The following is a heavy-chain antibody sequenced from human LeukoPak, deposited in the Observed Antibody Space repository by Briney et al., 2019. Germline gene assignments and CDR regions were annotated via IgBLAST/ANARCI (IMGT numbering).Heavy chain of an antibody. J-gene: IGHJ1*01. D-gene: IGHD3-22*01. CDR3: ARETTESRGYFFSHH. CDR1: GGAFNNHP. V-gene: IGHV1-69*06. CDR2: IITVFGST. Sequence: SVKVSCKSSGGAFNNHPFSWVRQAPGQGLEWMGRIITVFGSTTYAQKFQGRITISADKSTATSYMELSSLRSDDTAVYFCARETTESRGYFFSHHWGQGTLVTVSS.